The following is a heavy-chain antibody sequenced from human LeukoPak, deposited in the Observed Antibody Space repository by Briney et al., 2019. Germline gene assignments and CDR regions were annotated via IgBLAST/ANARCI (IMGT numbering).Heavy chain of an antibody. V-gene: IGHV3-23*01. J-gene: IGHJ4*02. CDR1: GFTFSSYA. CDR2: ISGSGGST. Sequence: GGSLRLSCAASGFTFSSYAMSWVRQAPGKGLEWVSAISGSGGSTYYADSVKGRFTISRDNSKNTLYLQMNSLRAEDTAIYYCAKGTYGRLESGYFDYWGQGTLVTVSS. CDR3: AKGTYGRLESGYFDY. D-gene: IGHD1-1*01.